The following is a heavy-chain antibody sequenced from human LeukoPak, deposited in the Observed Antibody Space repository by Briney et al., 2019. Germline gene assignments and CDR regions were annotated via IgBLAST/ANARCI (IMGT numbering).Heavy chain of an antibody. Sequence: SETLSLTCAVYGGSFSGYYWSWIRQPPGKGLEWIGEINHSGSTNYNPSLKSRVTISVDTSKNQFSLKLSFVTAADTAVYYCARGLGAHAPDYDYIWGSYRYTGGFDYWGQGTLVTVSS. D-gene: IGHD3-16*02. CDR3: ARGLGAHAPDYDYIWGSYRYTGGFDY. J-gene: IGHJ4*02. V-gene: IGHV4-34*01. CDR1: GGSFSGYY. CDR2: INHSGST.